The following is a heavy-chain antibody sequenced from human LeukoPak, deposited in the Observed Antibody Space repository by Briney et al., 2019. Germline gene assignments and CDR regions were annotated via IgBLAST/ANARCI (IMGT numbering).Heavy chain of an antibody. CDR3: ARDRGSGWSPYFDY. V-gene: IGHV3-30*04. CDR1: GFTFSSYA. J-gene: IGHJ4*02. D-gene: IGHD6-19*01. CDR2: ISYDGSNK. Sequence: PGRSLRLSCAASGFTFSSYAMHWVRQAPGKGLGWVAVISYDGSNKYYADSVKGRFTISRDNSKNTLYLQMNSLRAEDTAVYYCARDRGSGWSPYFDYWGQGTLVTVSS.